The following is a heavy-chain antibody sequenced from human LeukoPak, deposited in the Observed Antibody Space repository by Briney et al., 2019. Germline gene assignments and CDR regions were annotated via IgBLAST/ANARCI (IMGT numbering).Heavy chain of an antibody. CDR2: VYSGGTS. CDR3: ARGPPTDAFDI. V-gene: IGHV4-4*07. Sequence: SETLSLTCTVSGGSIGSYYWSWIRQPPGKGLEWIGRVYSGGTSYYNPSLKSRVTLSLDTSKNQFSLTLSSVTAADTAIYYCARGPPTDAFDIWGQGTMVTVSS. CDR1: GGSIGSYY. J-gene: IGHJ3*02.